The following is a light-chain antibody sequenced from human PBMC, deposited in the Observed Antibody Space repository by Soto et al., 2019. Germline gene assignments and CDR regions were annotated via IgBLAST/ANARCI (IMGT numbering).Light chain of an antibody. J-gene: IGKJ4*02. CDR1: QTISNY. V-gene: IGKV1-39*01. CDR2: AAS. Sequence: DIHMTQSPSSLSAFVGDRVTITCRAGQTISNYVNWYQQKPGKAPKVLIYAASTLQSGVPERFSGSGSGADFTLTISSLQAEDVAIYYCQQCYTTPSTFGRGTKVDIK. CDR3: QQCYTTPST.